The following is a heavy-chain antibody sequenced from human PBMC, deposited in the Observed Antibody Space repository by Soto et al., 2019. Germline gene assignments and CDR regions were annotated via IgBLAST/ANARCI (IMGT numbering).Heavy chain of an antibody. V-gene: IGHV1-8*01. CDR3: PRGSLAVAGLDY. CDR2: MSPNSGNT. D-gene: IGHD6-19*01. CDR1: GYTFTSYD. J-gene: IGHJ4*02. Sequence: QVHLVQSGAEVKKPGASVKVSCKASGYTFTSYDINWVRQATGQGLEWMGWMSPNSGNTGYAQKVQGSVTMTRNTTVSTAYMEQSRLRSEDTAVYFCPRGSLAVAGLDYWGQGALVTVSS.